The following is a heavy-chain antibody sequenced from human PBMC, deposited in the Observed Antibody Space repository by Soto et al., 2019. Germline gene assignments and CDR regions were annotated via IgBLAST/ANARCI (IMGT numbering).Heavy chain of an antibody. V-gene: IGHV1-2*04. D-gene: IGHD3-22*01. CDR3: AKDEYYYSRSGYYIFDS. J-gene: IGHJ4*02. Sequence: ASVKVSCKASGYTFTGYYMHWVRQAPGQGLEWMGWINPNSGGTNYAQKFQGWVTMTRDTSISTAYMELNSLRPEDTALYYCAKDEYYYSRSGYYIFDSWGQGTLVTVSS. CDR2: INPNSGGT. CDR1: GYTFTGYY.